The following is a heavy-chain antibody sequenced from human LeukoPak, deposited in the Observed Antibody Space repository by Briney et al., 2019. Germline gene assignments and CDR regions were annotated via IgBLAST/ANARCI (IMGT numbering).Heavy chain of an antibody. CDR2: VYYSGST. CDR3: ARIGYPRWYFDL. J-gene: IGHJ2*01. V-gene: IGHV4-59*08. Sequence: SETLSLTCTVSGGSISSYYWSWIRQPPGKGLEWIGYVYYSGSTNYNPSLKSRVTISVDTSKNQFSLKLSSVTAADTAEYYCARIGYPRWYFDLWGRGTLVTVSS. CDR1: GGSISSYY. D-gene: IGHD5-18*01.